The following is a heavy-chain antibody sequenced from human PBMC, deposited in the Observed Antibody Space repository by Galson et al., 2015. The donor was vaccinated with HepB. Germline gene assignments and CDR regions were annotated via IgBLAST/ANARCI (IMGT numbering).Heavy chain of an antibody. CDR3: ARFIAVAGSSTDYYYGMDV. J-gene: IGHJ6*02. Sequence: SVKVSCKASGYTFTGYYMHWVRQAPGQGLEWMGWINPNSGGTNYAQKFQGWVTMTRDTSISTAYMELSRLRSDDTAVYYCARFIAVAGSSTDYYYGMDVWGQGTTVTVSS. CDR1: GYTFTGYY. D-gene: IGHD6-19*01. V-gene: IGHV1-2*04. CDR2: INPNSGGT.